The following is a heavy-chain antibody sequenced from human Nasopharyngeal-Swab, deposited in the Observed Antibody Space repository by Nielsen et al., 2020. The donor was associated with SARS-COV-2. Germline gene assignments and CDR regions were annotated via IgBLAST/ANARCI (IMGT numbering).Heavy chain of an antibody. CDR3: ARDVSGNY. V-gene: IGHV5-10-1*01. Sequence: VRQMPGKGLEWMGRIDPSDSYTNYGPSFQGHVTISVDKSISAAYLQWTSLKASDTAMYYCARDVSGNYWGQGTLVTVS. CDR2: IDPSDSYT. J-gene: IGHJ4*02. D-gene: IGHD5/OR15-5a*01.